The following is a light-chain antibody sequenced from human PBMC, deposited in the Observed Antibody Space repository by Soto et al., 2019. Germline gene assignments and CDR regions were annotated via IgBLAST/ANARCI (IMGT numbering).Light chain of an antibody. CDR3: SSYTSSSTSL. CDR2: DVS. J-gene: IGLJ1*01. CDR1: SSDVGGYNY. Sequence: QSVLTQPASVSGSPVQSITISCTGTSSDVGGYNYVSWYQQHPGKAPKLMIYDVSNRPSGVSNRFSGSKSGNTASLTISGLQAEDEADYYCSSYTSSSTSLFGTGTKVTV. V-gene: IGLV2-14*01.